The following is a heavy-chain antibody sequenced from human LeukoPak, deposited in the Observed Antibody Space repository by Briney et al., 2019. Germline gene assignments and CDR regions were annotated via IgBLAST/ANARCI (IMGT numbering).Heavy chain of an antibody. CDR1: GFTFSSYA. D-gene: IGHD5-18*01. CDR2: ISSNGGST. CDR3: ARDVRGYSYGSYYYYYYYMDV. J-gene: IGHJ6*03. V-gene: IGHV3-64*01. Sequence: GGSLRLSCAASGFTFSSYAMHWVRQAPGKGLEYVSAISSNGGSTYYANSVKGRFTIPRDNSKNTLYLQMGSLRAEDMAVYYCARDVRGYSYGSYYYYYYYMDVWGKGTTVTVSS.